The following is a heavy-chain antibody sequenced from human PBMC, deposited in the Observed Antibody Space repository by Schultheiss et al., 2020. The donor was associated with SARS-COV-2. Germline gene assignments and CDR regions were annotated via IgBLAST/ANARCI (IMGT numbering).Heavy chain of an antibody. CDR2: ISYDGSNK. CDR1: GFTFSSYE. Sequence: GGSLRLSCAASGFTFSSYEMNWVRQAPGKGLEWVAVISYDGSNKYYADSVKGRFTISRDNSKNTLYLQMNSLRAEDTAVYYCAKMSIAAAGTDYYYGMDVWGQGTTVTVSS. V-gene: IGHV3-30*18. CDR3: AKMSIAAAGTDYYYGMDV. D-gene: IGHD6-13*01. J-gene: IGHJ6*02.